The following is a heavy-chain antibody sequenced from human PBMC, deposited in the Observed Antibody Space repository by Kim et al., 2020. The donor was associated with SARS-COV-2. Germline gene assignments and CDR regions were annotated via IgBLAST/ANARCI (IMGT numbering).Heavy chain of an antibody. V-gene: IGHV4-34*01. CDR3: ARGYTVFDY. Sequence: STNCSPALKSRVTMSVETAKNQCSLKLGSVTAADTAVYYCARGYTVFDYWGQGTLVTVSS. D-gene: IGHD3-16*01. CDR2: ST. J-gene: IGHJ4*02.